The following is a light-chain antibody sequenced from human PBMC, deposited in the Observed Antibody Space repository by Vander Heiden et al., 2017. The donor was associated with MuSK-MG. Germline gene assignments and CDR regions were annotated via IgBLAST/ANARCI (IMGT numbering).Light chain of an antibody. CDR3: QQYDDLPRT. J-gene: IGKJ1*01. V-gene: IGKV1-33*01. CDR1: QDISNY. CDR2: DAS. Sequence: DIQMTQSPSSLSASVGDRVTITCQASQDISNYLGWYQQKPGKAPQLLLYDASTLETGVPSRFSGSGSGTDFTFTISSLQPDDIATYYCQQYDDLPRTFGQGTKVXIK.